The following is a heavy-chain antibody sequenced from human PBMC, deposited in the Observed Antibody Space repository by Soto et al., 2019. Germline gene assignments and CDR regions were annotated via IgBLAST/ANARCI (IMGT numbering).Heavy chain of an antibody. CDR1: GGSISSFY. Sequence: PSETLSLTCTVSGGSISSFYWSWIRQPPGKGLEWIGYIYYSGSTNYNPSLKSRVTISVDTSKNQLSLKLSSVTAADTAVYYCASGYCISTSCYTPHYYRLAVWGQVTTVTVSS. CDR2: IYYSGST. J-gene: IGHJ6*02. V-gene: IGHV4-59*01. CDR3: ASGYCISTSCYTPHYYRLAV. D-gene: IGHD2-2*02.